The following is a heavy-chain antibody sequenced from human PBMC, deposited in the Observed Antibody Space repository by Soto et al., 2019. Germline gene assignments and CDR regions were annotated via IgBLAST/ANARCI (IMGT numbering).Heavy chain of an antibody. D-gene: IGHD3-16*01. CDR2: ISKDGSNK. V-gene: IGHV3-30*18. CDR1: GFAFSNFG. CDR3: AKGAASGGFDH. Sequence: SLRLSCASSGFAFSNFGMFWVRQAPGKGLEWVAGISKDGSNKYYVDSVKGRFTISRDSFKNTVHLQMYSLRAEDTAVYYCAKGAASGGFDHWGQGTLVTAPQ. J-gene: IGHJ4*02.